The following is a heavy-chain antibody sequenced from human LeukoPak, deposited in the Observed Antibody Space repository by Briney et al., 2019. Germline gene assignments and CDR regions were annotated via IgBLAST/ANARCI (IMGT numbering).Heavy chain of an antibody. J-gene: IGHJ4*02. Sequence: GGSLRLSCAASGLMFNGYWIHWVRQVPGKGLVWGSEINPAGNKENYADSVWGRFTVSRDNAKDTVSLQMDRVSVGDTAVYYCARGTVGAPGFDYWGQGTLVSVSS. V-gene: IGHV3-74*01. CDR1: GLMFNGYW. CDR2: INPAGNKE. D-gene: IGHD6-13*01. CDR3: ARGTVGAPGFDY.